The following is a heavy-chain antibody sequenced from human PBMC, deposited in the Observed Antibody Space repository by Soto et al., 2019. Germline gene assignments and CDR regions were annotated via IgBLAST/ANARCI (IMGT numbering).Heavy chain of an antibody. J-gene: IGHJ6*02. V-gene: IGHV5-51*01. CDR1: GYSFTSYW. Sequence: PGESLKISCKGSGYSFTSYWIGWVRQMAGKGLEWMGIMYPGDSDTRYSPSFQGQVTISADKSISTAYLQWSSLKASDTAMYYCARLRLSSSWYSPYYYYGMDVWGQGTTVTVSS. D-gene: IGHD6-13*01. CDR2: MYPGDSDT. CDR3: ARLRLSSSWYSPYYYYGMDV.